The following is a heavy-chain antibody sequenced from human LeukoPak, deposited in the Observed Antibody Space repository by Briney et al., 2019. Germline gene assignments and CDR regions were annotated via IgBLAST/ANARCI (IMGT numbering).Heavy chain of an antibody. CDR2: MNPNSGNT. Sequence: ASVTVSCKASGYTFTSYGINWVRQATGQGLEWMGWMNPNSGNTGYAQKFQGRVTMTRNTSISTAYMELSSLRSEDTAVYYCARGPIHIWQWLAHPKKYYFDYWGQGTLVTVSS. D-gene: IGHD6-19*01. CDR3: ARGPIHIWQWLAHPKKYYFDY. V-gene: IGHV1-8*02. J-gene: IGHJ4*02. CDR1: GYTFTSYG.